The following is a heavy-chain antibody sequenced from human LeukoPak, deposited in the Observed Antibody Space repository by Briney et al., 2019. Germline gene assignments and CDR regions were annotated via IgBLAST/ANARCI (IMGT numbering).Heavy chain of an antibody. J-gene: IGHJ5*02. V-gene: IGHV4-4*07. Sequence: SETLSLTCTVSGGSISSYYWSWIRQPAGKGLEWIGRIYTSGSTNYNPSLKSRVTMSVDTSKNQFSLKLSSVTAADTAVYYCARAHPAYYDFWSGYYPTEGWFDPWGQGTLVTVSS. D-gene: IGHD3-3*01. CDR2: IYTSGST. CDR1: GGSISSYY. CDR3: ARAHPAYYDFWSGYYPTEGWFDP.